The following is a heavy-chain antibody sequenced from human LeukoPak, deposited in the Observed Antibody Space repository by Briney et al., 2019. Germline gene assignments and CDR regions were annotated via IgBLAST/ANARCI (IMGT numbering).Heavy chain of an antibody. CDR1: GGSISSSSYF. J-gene: IGHJ1*01. V-gene: IGHV4-39*01. Sequence: KSSETLSLTCTVSGGSISSSSYFWGWIRQPPGKGLEWIGSIYYSGSTYYNPSLKSRVTISVDTSKNQFSLKLSSVTAADTAVYYCARRLEYSSSSAEYFQHWGQGTLVTVSS. D-gene: IGHD6-6*01. CDR3: ARRLEYSSSSAEYFQH. CDR2: IYYSGST.